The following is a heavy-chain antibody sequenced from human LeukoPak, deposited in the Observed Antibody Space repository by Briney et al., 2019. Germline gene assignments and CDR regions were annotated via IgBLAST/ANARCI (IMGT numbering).Heavy chain of an antibody. D-gene: IGHD3-10*01. Sequence: SVKASCKASGGTFSNYAISWVRQAPGQGLEWMGRIIPIFATADYAQKFQGRVTITTDESTSTAYMELRSLRSEDTAVYYCARDRGYYGSGSYAFDMWGQGTMVTLSS. CDR3: ARDRGYYGSGSYAFDM. V-gene: IGHV1-69*05. CDR2: IIPIFATA. J-gene: IGHJ3*02. CDR1: GGTFSNYA.